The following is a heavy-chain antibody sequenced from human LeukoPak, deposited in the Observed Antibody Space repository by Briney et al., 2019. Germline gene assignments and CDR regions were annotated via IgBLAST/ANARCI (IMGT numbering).Heavy chain of an antibody. J-gene: IGHJ4*02. Sequence: GGSLRLSCAASAFTFSNYAMSWVRQAPGKGLEWVSTISNSDSSTYYADSVKGRFIISRDNAKNSLYLQMNSLRAEDTAVYYCARARFAMVRGVPFDYWGQGTLVTVSS. D-gene: IGHD3-10*01. V-gene: IGHV3-23*01. CDR1: AFTFSNYA. CDR3: ARARFAMVRGVPFDY. CDR2: ISNSDSST.